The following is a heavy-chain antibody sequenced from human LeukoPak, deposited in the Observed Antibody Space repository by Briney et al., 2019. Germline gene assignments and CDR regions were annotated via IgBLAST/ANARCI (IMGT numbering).Heavy chain of an antibody. CDR2: IYHSGST. D-gene: IGHD2-2*01. CDR1: GGSISSSNW. V-gene: IGHV4-4*02. CDR3: AREPKPAVMGGIDY. J-gene: IGHJ4*02. Sequence: SETLSLTCAVSGGSISSSNWWSWVRQPPGKGLEWIGEIYHSGSTNYNPSLKSRVTISVDTSKNQFSLKLSSVTAADTAVYYCAREPKPAVMGGIDYWGQGTLVTVSS.